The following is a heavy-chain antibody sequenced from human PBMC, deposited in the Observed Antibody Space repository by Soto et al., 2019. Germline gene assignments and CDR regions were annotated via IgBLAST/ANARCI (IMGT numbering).Heavy chain of an antibody. V-gene: IGHV4-4*02. CDR2: IYHSGST. Sequence: QVRLQESGPGLVKPSGTLSLTCAVSGGSISSTNWWSWVRQPPGKGLEWIGEIYHSGSTNYNPSLKSRITISVDKSKNQFSPRLSSVTAADTAVYYCARGPSTTVQDAFDIWGQGTMVTVSS. J-gene: IGHJ3*02. CDR3: ARGPSTTVQDAFDI. CDR1: GGSISSTNW. D-gene: IGHD4-17*01.